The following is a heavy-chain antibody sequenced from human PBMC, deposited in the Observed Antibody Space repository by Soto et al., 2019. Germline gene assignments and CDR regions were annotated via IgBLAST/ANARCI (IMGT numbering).Heavy chain of an antibody. CDR1: GFTFRSYG. CDR2: ISYDGNNK. J-gene: IGHJ4*02. CDR3: AKERTRHFDY. D-gene: IGHD1-1*01. V-gene: IGHV3-30*18. Sequence: GGSLRLSCAASGFTFRSYGMHWVRQAPGKGLEWVAVISYDGNNKYYADSVKGRLTISRDNSKNTVSLQMNSLRAEDTAMYYCAKERTRHFDYWGQGIPVTVSS.